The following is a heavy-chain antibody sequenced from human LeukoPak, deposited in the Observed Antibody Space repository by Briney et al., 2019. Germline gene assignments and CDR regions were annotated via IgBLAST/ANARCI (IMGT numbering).Heavy chain of an antibody. CDR3: AREGTYGSYRASGDY. CDR1: GFTFSTYW. Sequence: GGSLRLSCEASGFTFSTYWMKWVRQAPGKGLEWVANIKQDGSEKYYVDSVKGRFIISRDNAKNSLYLQMNSLRAEDTAVYYCAREGTYGSYRASGDYWGQGALVTVSS. CDR2: IKQDGSEK. D-gene: IGHD2-15*01. V-gene: IGHV3-7*03. J-gene: IGHJ4*02.